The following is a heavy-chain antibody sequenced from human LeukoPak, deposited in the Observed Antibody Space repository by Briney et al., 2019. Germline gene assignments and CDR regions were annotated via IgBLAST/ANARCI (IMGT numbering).Heavy chain of an antibody. CDR1: GFTVSSNY. CDR3: ARVSWGYCSSTSCYNGAFDI. Sequence: GGSLRLSCAAPGFTVSSNYMSWVRQAPGKGLEWVSVIYSSGSTYYADSVKGRFTISRDNSKNTLYLQMNSLRAEDTAVYYCARVSWGYCSSTSCYNGAFDIWGQGTMVTVSS. J-gene: IGHJ3*02. D-gene: IGHD2-2*02. V-gene: IGHV3-53*01. CDR2: IYSSGST.